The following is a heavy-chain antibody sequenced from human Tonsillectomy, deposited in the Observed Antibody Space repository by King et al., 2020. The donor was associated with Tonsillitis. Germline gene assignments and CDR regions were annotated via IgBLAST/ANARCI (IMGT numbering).Heavy chain of an antibody. Sequence: QLVQSGGGLVQPGGSLRLSCAASGFTFSDHYIDWVRQAPGKGLEWVGRTRNKANSYTTEYAASVKGRFTISRDDSKNSLYLQMNSLKTEDTAVYYCATETGVSTGVAFDIWGQGTMVTVSS. V-gene: IGHV3-72*01. J-gene: IGHJ3*02. CDR2: TRNKANSYTT. CDR3: ATETGVSTGVAFDI. D-gene: IGHD7-27*01. CDR1: GFTFSDHY.